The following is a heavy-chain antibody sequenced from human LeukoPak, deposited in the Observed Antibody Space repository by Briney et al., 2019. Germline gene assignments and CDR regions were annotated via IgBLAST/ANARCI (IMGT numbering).Heavy chain of an antibody. Sequence: SETLSLTCTVSGGSISSGGYYWSWIRQPPGKGLEWIGYIYHSGSTYYNPSLKSRVTISVDRSKNQFSLKLSSVTAADTAVYYCARRRYDFWSGYSPNAFDIWGQGTTVTVSS. V-gene: IGHV4-30-2*01. CDR3: ARRRYDFWSGYSPNAFDI. CDR2: IYHSGST. J-gene: IGHJ3*02. CDR1: GGSISSGGYY. D-gene: IGHD3-3*01.